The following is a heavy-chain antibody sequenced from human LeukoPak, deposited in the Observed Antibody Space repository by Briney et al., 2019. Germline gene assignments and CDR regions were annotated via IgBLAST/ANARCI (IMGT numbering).Heavy chain of an antibody. V-gene: IGHV4-61*02. J-gene: IGHJ4*02. D-gene: IGHD3-9*01. CDR3: ASGLRYFDLYY. Sequence: SETLSLTCTVSGGSISSGTYYWSWIRQPAGKGLEWIGRINTSGSTNYNPSLKSRVTISVDTSKNQFSLRLSSVTAADTAVYYCASGLRYFDLYYWGQGTLVTVSS. CDR2: INTSGST. CDR1: GGSISSGTYY.